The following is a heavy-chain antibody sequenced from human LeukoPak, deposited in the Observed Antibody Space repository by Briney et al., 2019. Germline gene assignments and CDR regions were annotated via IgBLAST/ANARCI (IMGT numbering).Heavy chain of an antibody. CDR1: GGALSNYY. V-gene: IGHV4-59*01. CDR3: ARKKFIAAGGFDP. Sequence: SETLSLTCTVSGGALSNYYWSWIRQPPGKGLEWIGYIYYSGSTNYNPSLRSRVTISVDTSKNQFSLKLTSVIPADTAVYYCARKKFIAAGGFDPWGQGPLVTVSS. J-gene: IGHJ5*02. CDR2: IYYSGST. D-gene: IGHD6-6*01.